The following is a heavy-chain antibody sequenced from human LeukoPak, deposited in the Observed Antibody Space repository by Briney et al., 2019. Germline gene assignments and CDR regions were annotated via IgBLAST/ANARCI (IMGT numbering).Heavy chain of an antibody. D-gene: IGHD6-19*01. V-gene: IGHV4-59*08. CDR2: IYYSGST. CDR3: ARFVGIAVAGTDY. CDR1: GGSISSYY. Sequence: SETLSLTCTVSGGSISSYYWSWIRQPPGKGLEWIGYIYYSGSTNYNPSLKSRVTISVDTSKNQFSLKLSSVTAADTAVYYCARFVGIAVAGTDYWGQGTLVTVSS. J-gene: IGHJ4*02.